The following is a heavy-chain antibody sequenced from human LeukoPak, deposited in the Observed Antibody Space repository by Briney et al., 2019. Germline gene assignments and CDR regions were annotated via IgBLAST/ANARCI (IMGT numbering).Heavy chain of an antibody. CDR2: VRGSGVST. D-gene: IGHD2-15*01. CDR1: GFAFSSYTFSTYG. CDR3: AKGVEDSGIYYYYYMDV. Sequence: AGSLRLSCAASGFAFSSYTFSTYGLSWVRQAAGKGLEWGSAVRGSGVSTYYADSVKGRFTISRDNSKNTLYLQMIGLRAEDTAVYYCAKGVEDSGIYYYYYMDVWGKGTTVTVSS. V-gene: IGHV3-23*01. J-gene: IGHJ6*03.